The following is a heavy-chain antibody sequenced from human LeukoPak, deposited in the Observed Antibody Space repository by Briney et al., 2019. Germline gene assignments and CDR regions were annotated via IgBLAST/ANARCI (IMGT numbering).Heavy chain of an antibody. CDR3: AKGAYYYGSGSYFSDYFDY. Sequence: GGSLRLSCAASGFTFSSYGMHWVRQAPGKGLEWVAFIRYDGSNKYYADSVKGRFTISRDNSKNTLYLQMNSLRAEDTAVYYCAKGAYYYGSGSYFSDYFDYWGQGTLVTVSS. CDR1: GFTFSSYG. J-gene: IGHJ4*02. CDR2: IRYDGSNK. D-gene: IGHD3-10*01. V-gene: IGHV3-30*02.